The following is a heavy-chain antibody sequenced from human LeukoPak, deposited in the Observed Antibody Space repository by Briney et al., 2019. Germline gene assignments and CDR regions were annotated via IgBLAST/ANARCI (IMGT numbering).Heavy chain of an antibody. Sequence: HGESLQISCKGSGYIFTSYWIGWVRQMPGKGLEWMEIIYPGDSDTRYSPSFQGQVTISADKSISTAYLQWSSLKASDTAMYYCARRSYYYYYYGMDVWGQGTTVTVSS. V-gene: IGHV5-51*01. CDR2: IYPGDSDT. CDR1: GYIFTSYW. CDR3: ARRSYYYYYYGMDV. J-gene: IGHJ6*02.